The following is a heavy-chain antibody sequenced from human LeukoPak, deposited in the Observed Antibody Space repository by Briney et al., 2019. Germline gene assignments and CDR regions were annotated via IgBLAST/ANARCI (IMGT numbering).Heavy chain of an antibody. V-gene: IGHV4-4*07. J-gene: IGHJ4*02. CDR1: GGSISTYY. D-gene: IGHD3/OR15-3a*01. CDR2: VFTSGGT. Sequence: SETLSLTCTVSGGSISTYYWSWIRQPAGKGLEWIGRVFTSGGTNYNPSLESRVTISVDKSKNQFSLRLSSVTGADPAVYYCARGFSRTGYYYFFDYWGQGTLVTVSS. CDR3: ARGFSRTGYYYFFDY.